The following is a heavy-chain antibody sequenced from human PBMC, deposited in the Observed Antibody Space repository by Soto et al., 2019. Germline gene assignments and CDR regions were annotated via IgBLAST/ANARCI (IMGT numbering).Heavy chain of an antibody. D-gene: IGHD2-2*01. CDR2: IYYTGST. J-gene: IGHJ5*02. Sequence: SETLSLTCTVSGGSITNHYWSWIRQPPGKGLEWIGYIYYTGSTNYNPSLKSRVTISVDTSKNQFSLNLTNMDPADTATYYCAHRPGPTCSNSDCYANWFDPWGQGTLVTVSS. CDR1: GGSITNHY. V-gene: IGHV4-59*11. CDR3: AHRPGPTCSNSDCYANWFDP.